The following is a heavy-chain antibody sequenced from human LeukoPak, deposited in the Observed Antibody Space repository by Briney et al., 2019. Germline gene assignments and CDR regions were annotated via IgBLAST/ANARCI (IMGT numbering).Heavy chain of an antibody. D-gene: IGHD2-8*01. J-gene: IGHJ4*02. CDR3: AREAHCTDGVCYLNYFDF. V-gene: IGHV3-21*01. CDR1: GFTLDGYT. CDR2: ITSSSNHI. Sequence: GRSLRLSCTASGFTLDGYTMHWVRLAPGKGLEWVSSITSSSNHIYYSASVRGRSTISRDNAKKSLYLQMNSLRAEDTAVYYCAREAHCTDGVCYLNYFDFWGQGTLVTVSS.